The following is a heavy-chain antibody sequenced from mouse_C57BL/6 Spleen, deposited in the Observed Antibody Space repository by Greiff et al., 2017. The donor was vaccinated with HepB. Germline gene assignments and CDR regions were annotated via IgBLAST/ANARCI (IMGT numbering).Heavy chain of an antibody. CDR1: GYAFSSYW. CDR3: ARLGESYAMDY. J-gene: IGHJ4*01. D-gene: IGHD4-1*01. V-gene: IGHV1-80*01. Sequence: QVQLQQSGAELVKPGASVKISCKASGYAFSSYWMNWVKQRPGKGLEWIGQIYPGDGDTNYNGKFKGKATLTADKSSSTAYMQLSSLTSEDSAVYFCARLGESYAMDYWGQGTSVTVSS. CDR2: IYPGDGDT.